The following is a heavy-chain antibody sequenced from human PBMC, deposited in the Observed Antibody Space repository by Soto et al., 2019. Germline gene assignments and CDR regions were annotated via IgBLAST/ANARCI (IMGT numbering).Heavy chain of an antibody. CDR3: ARGRSTRDYYYYYYYMDV. V-gene: IGHV1-8*01. J-gene: IGHJ6*03. CDR1: GYTFTSYD. Sequence: ASVKVSCKASGYTFTSYDINWVRQATGQGLEWMGWMNPNSGNTGYAQKFQGRVTMTRNTSISTAYMELSSLRSEDTAVYYCARGRSTRDYYYYYYYMDVWGKGTTVTVSS. CDR2: MNPNSGNT. D-gene: IGHD2-2*01.